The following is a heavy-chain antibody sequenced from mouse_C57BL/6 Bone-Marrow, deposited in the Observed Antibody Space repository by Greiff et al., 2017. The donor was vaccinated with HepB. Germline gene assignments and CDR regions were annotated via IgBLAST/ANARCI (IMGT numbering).Heavy chain of an antibody. CDR1: GYTFTSYW. CDR3: ARWNYYGRGFAY. Sequence: QVQLQQPGAELVKPGASVKMSCKASGYTFTSYWITWVKQRPGQGLEWIGDIYPGSGSTNYNEKFKSKATLTVDTSSSTAYMQLSSLTSEDSAVYYCARWNYYGRGFAYWGQGTLVTVSA. J-gene: IGHJ3*01. D-gene: IGHD1-1*01. V-gene: IGHV1-55*01. CDR2: IYPGSGST.